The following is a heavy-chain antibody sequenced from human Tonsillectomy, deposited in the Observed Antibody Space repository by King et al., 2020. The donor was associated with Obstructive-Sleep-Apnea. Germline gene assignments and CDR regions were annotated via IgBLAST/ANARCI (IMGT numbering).Heavy chain of an antibody. Sequence: VQLVESGGDWVRPGVSLRLSCAASGFTFSHYAMSWVRQAPGKGLEWVSTISAAGGATYYGDSVKGRFTISRDNSKSTLYLQMNSLRDEDTAMYYCAKDLRGGPPRWFDPWGQGTLVTVSS. CDR3: AKDLRGGPPRWFDP. D-gene: IGHD3-16*01. CDR2: ISAAGGAT. J-gene: IGHJ5*02. V-gene: IGHV3-23*04. CDR1: GFTFSHYA.